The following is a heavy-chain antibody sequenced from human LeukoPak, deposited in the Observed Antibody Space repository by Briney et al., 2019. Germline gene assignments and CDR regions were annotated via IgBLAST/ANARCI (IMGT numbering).Heavy chain of an antibody. CDR1: GGSISSYY. Sequence: SETLSLTCTASGGSISSYYWSWIRQPPGKGLEWIGYIYYSGSTNYNPSLKSRVTISVDTSKNQFSLKLSSVTAADTAVYYCARQDVNWYFDLWGRGTLVTVSS. D-gene: IGHD5-24*01. CDR3: ARQDVNWYFDL. J-gene: IGHJ2*01. CDR2: IYYSGST. V-gene: IGHV4-59*08.